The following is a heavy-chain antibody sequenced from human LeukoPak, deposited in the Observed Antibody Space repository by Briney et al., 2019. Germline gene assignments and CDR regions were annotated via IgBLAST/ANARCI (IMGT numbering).Heavy chain of an antibody. CDR1: GGTFSSYA. Sequence: SVKVSCKVSGGTFSSYAISWVRQAPGQGLEWMGGIIPIFGTANYAQKFQGRVTITTDESTSTAYMELSSLRSEDTAVYYCANEAAEWGKYNWFDPWGQGTLVTVSS. D-gene: IGHD7-27*01. J-gene: IGHJ5*02. CDR3: ANEAAEWGKYNWFDP. CDR2: IIPIFGTA. V-gene: IGHV1-69*05.